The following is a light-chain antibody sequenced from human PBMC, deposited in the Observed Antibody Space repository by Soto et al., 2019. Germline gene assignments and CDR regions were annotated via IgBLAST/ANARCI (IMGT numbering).Light chain of an antibody. V-gene: IGKV3D-15*01. J-gene: IGKJ1*01. CDR1: QSVSSSY. CDR3: QLNNNWPGT. CDR2: GAS. Sequence: EIVLTQSPGTLSLSPGERATLSCRASQSVSSSYLAWYQQKPGQAPRHLIYGASSRAAGIPDRFSGSGSGTEFTLTIGSLQSEDFAVYYFQLNNNWPGTIGQGTKVDIK.